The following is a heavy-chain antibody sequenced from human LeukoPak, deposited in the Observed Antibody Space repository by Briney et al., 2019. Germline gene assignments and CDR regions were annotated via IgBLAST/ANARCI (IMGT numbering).Heavy chain of an antibody. CDR1: GFTFSSYA. CDR3: ARSSSTSCYRY. CDR2: ISYDGSNK. J-gene: IGHJ4*02. Sequence: GRSLRLSCAASGFTFSSYAMHWVRQAPGKGLEWVAVISYDGSNKYYADSVKGRFTISRDNSKNTLCLQMNSLRAEDTAVYYCARSSSTSCYRYWGQGTLVTISS. V-gene: IGHV3-30-3*01. D-gene: IGHD2-2*01.